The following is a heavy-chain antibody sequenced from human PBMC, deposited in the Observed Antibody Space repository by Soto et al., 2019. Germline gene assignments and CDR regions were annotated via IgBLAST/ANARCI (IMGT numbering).Heavy chain of an antibody. J-gene: IGHJ4*02. V-gene: IGHV3-7*01. Sequence: EVQLVESGGGLVQPGGSLRLSCAVSGLTFSSHYMTWVRQAPGEGLEWVASIKPDGSESYYVDSVEGRFTRSRDNAKNSLYLEMNSLRADDTAVYYFATDLNWLTFWGQGPLVTVSS. CDR3: ATDLNWLTF. CDR1: GLTFSSHY. CDR2: IKPDGSES. D-gene: IGHD6-19*01.